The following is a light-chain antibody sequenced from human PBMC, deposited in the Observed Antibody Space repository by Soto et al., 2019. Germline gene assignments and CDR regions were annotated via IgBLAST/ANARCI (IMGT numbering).Light chain of an antibody. CDR1: QNIYNY. J-gene: IGKJ5*01. Sequence: DIQMTQSPSSLSASVGDRVPVTCRTSQNIYNYLNWYQQKPGKAPKLLIYAASSVQSGVPLRFSGTGSGTDFTLTISSLQPEDFATYYCEQTYSTPVTFGQGTRLDVK. V-gene: IGKV1-39*01. CDR2: AAS. CDR3: EQTYSTPVT.